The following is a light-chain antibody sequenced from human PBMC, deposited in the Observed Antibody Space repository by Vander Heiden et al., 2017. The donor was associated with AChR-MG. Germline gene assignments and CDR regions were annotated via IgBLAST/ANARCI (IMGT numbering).Light chain of an antibody. CDR2: GAS. J-gene: IGKJ4*01. CDR1: QSVSSSL. CDR3: HQYVTST. V-gene: IGKV3-20*01. Sequence: EIVLTQSPGTLSLSPGERATLSCRASQSVSSSLLAWYQQKPGQAPRLLIYGASSRATGIPDRFSGSGSGTDFTLTISRLEPEDFAVYYCHQYVTSTFGGGTKVEIK.